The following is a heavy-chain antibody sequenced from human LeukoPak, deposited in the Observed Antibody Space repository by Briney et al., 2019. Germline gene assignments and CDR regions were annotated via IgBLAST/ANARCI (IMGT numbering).Heavy chain of an antibody. D-gene: IGHD6-13*01. CDR2: FYTGDSDT. V-gene: IGHV5-51*01. CDR1: GSIFTSYW. CDR3: ASIAAAGTGDAFDI. J-gene: IGHJ3*02. Sequence: GASLQISCQGSGSIFTSYWSGWVRQLPGKGLEWRGIFYTGDSDTRNSPSFQGQVTISADKSNSTAYLQCSSLKASDTAMYYCASIAAAGTGDAFDIWGQGTMVTVSS.